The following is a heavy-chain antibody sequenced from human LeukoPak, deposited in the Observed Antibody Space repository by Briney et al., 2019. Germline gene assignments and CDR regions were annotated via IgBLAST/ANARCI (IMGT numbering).Heavy chain of an antibody. V-gene: IGHV4-59*01. J-gene: IGHJ3*02. Sequence: SETLTLSCTVSGGTISSYYRSWVRQPPGKGLEWIGYIYYSGGTNYNPALKSRVAISVYTSKNQYSLKLSSVTAADTAVYYCARETTGTTLEAFDIWGQGTMVTVSS. CDR1: GGTISSYY. D-gene: IGHD1-1*01. CDR3: ARETTGTTLEAFDI. CDR2: IYYSGGT.